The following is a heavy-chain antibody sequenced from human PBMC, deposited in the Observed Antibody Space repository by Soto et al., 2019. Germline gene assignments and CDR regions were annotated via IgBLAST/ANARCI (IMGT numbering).Heavy chain of an antibody. D-gene: IGHD1-26*01. V-gene: IGHV4-59*01. CDR1: GGSISGYY. J-gene: IGHJ4*02. CDR3: ARVDTGSYFELGL. CDR2: VYYSGKT. Sequence: SETLSLTCTVSGGSISGYYWSWIRQCPGKGLEWIGHVYYSGKTTYNLSLKSRVTISTDTSENQISLKVTSVTAADTAVYYCARVDTGSYFELGLWGQGTLVTVSS.